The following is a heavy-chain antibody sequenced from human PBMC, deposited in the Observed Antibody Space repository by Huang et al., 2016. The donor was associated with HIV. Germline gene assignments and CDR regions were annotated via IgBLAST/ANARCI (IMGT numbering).Heavy chain of an antibody. D-gene: IGHD1-26*01. J-gene: IGHJ4*02. Sequence: QLQLQESGPGLVKPSEILSLTCTVSGGSISSSSYYWGWIRHPPGKGLEWIGSIYYSGSTYYNPSLKSRVTISVDTSKNQFSLKLSSVTAADTAVYYCARLLYRYYFDYWGQGTLVTVSS. V-gene: IGHV4-39*01. CDR2: IYYSGST. CDR3: ARLLYRYYFDY. CDR1: GGSISSSSYY.